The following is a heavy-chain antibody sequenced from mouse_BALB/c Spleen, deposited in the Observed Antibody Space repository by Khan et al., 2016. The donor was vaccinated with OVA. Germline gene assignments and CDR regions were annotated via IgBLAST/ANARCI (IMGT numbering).Heavy chain of an antibody. J-gene: IGHJ2*01. V-gene: IGHV2-6-5*01. CDR2: IWGGGTT. Sequence: VQLQESGPGLVAPSQSLSITCTVSGFSLTDYGVSWIRQPPGKGLEWLGVIWGGGTTYYNSALKSRLSITKDNSKTQVFLKMNSLQTDDTAVYYCAKHLILSPYYIDYWGQGTTLTVSS. CDR3: AKHLILSPYYIDY. CDR1: GFSLTDYG.